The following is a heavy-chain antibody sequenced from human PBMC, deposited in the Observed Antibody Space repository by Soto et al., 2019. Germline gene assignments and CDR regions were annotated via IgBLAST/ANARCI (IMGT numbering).Heavy chain of an antibody. J-gene: IGHJ4*02. CDR3: ARGDSSSSNGYYFDY. Sequence: QLQLQESGSGLVKPSQTLSLTCAVSGGSISSGGYSWSWIRQPPGKGLEWIGYIYHSGSTYYNPSLKSRVTISVDRSKNQFSLKLSSVTAADTAVYYCARGDSSSSNGYYFDYWGQGTLVTVSS. CDR1: GGSISSGGYS. D-gene: IGHD6-6*01. CDR2: IYHSGST. V-gene: IGHV4-30-2*01.